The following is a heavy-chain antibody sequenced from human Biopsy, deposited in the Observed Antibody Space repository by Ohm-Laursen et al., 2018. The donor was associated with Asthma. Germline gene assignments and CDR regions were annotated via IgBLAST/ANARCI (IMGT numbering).Heavy chain of an antibody. CDR1: GASISSSSSHY. D-gene: IGHD6-6*01. Sequence: SETLSLTCTVSGASISSSSSHYWAWIRQPPGKGLEWIANIYYMGSTYYNPSLKSRVTISLDMSMNHLSLKLNSVTAADTAVYYCARAVSSSSYWYFDLWGRGDLVTVSS. CDR2: IYYMGST. V-gene: IGHV4-39*02. CDR3: ARAVSSSSYWYFDL. J-gene: IGHJ2*01.